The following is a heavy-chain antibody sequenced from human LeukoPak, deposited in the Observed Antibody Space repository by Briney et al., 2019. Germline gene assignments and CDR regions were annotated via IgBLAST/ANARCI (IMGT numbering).Heavy chain of an antibody. D-gene: IGHD2-2*01. Sequence: PSETLSLTCGVSGGSFSGYYWSWIRQPPGKGLEGIGEINHSGSAHYNPSLKSRVTISVDASKNHFSLKLTSVTAADTAVYYCSRIPSLLVPGATTRFDPWGQGPLDPVSS. CDR3: SRIPSLLVPGATTRFDP. J-gene: IGHJ5*02. CDR2: INHSGSA. CDR1: GGSFSGYY. V-gene: IGHV4-34*01.